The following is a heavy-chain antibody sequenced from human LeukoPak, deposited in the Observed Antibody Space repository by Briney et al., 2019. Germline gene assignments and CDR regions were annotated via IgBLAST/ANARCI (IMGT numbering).Heavy chain of an antibody. J-gene: IGHJ5*02. CDR1: GFTFSSYA. Sequence: GGSLRLSCAASGFTFSSYAMHWVRQAPGKGLEYVSAISSNGGSTYYANSVKGRFTISRDNSKNTLYLHMGSLRAEDMAVYYCARDSRTSQWLRETRWFDPWGQGTLVTVSS. CDR3: ARDSRTSQWLRETRWFDP. CDR2: ISSNGGST. V-gene: IGHV3-64*01. D-gene: IGHD5-12*01.